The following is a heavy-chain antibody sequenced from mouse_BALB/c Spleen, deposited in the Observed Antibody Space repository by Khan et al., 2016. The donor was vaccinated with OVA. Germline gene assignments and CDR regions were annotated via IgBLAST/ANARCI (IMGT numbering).Heavy chain of an antibody. CDR1: GFTFSTYG. V-gene: IGHV5-6*01. Sequence: EVQLVESGGDLVKPGGSLKLSCAASGFTFSTYGMSWVRQTPDRRLEWVATVSTGGSYTYYPDSVQGRFTISRDNAKNTLYLQMNSLKSDDTAIFYCTRLAYYHDSEGFAYWGQGTLVTVSA. J-gene: IGHJ3*01. CDR2: VSTGGSYT. D-gene: IGHD1-1*01. CDR3: TRLAYYHDSEGFAY.